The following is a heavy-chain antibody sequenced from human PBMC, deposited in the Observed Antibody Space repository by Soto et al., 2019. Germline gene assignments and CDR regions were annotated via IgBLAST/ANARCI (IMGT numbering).Heavy chain of an antibody. D-gene: IGHD4-17*01. CDR2: INHSGST. Sequence: QVQLQQWGAGLLKPSETLSLTCAVYGRSFSDYYWSWIHQRPGKGLEWIGEINHSGSTNDNPSVKSRVTISVDTSKNPFSLKPSSVTAAETVVYYCAIGERRFYYYGMVVWGQGTTVTVSS. CDR3: AIGERRFYYYGMVV. V-gene: IGHV4-34*01. CDR1: GRSFSDYY. J-gene: IGHJ6*02.